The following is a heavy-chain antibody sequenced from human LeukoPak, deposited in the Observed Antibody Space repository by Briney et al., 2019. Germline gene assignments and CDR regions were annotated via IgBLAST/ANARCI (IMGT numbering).Heavy chain of an antibody. J-gene: IGHJ6*03. CDR1: GGTFSSYA. CDR2: IIPIFGTA. Sequence: ASVKVSCKASGGTFSSYAISWVRQAPGQGLEWMGGIIPIFGTANYAQKFQGRVTITADESTSTAYMELSSLRSEDTAVYYCARGSLLGRLYYYYMDVWGKGTTVTISS. CDR3: ARGSLLGRLYYYYMDV. D-gene: IGHD1-26*01. V-gene: IGHV1-69*13.